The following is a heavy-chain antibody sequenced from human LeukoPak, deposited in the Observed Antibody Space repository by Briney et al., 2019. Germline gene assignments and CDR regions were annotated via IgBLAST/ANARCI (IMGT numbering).Heavy chain of an antibody. V-gene: IGHV1-69*13. J-gene: IGHJ3*02. D-gene: IGHD2-2*01. CDR3: ARDCSSTSCTGDAFDI. CDR1: GGTFSSYA. CDR2: IIPIFGTA. Sequence: SVKVSCKASGGTFSSYAISWVRQAPGQGLEWMGGIIPIFGTANYAQKFQGRVTITADESTSTAYMELSSLRSEDTAVYYCARDCSSTSCTGDAFDIWGQGTMVTVSS.